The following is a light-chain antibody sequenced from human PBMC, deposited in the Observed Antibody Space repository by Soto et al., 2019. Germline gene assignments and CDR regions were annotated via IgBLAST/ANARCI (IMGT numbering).Light chain of an antibody. CDR2: EVR. V-gene: IGLV2-14*01. Sequence: QSALTQPASVSGSPGQSITISCTGTSSDVGGYNSVCWHQQHPGKAPKLMIYEVRNRPSGVSDRFSASKSGNTASLTISGLDADEDADYYFSSFTSSNTCMFGGGTQLTVL. CDR3: SSFTSSNTCM. CDR1: SSDVGGYNS. J-gene: IGLJ3*02.